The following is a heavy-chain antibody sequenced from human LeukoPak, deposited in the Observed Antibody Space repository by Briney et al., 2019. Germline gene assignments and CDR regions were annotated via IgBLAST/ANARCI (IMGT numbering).Heavy chain of an antibody. CDR1: GGSISNYY. Sequence: SETLSLTCSVSGGSISNYYWSWIRQPPGKGLEWIGYIYYSGSTNYNPSLKSRVTISVDTSKNQFSLRLRSVTAAATAVYYCARGQRSDAGWGLYYYYYYIDVWGKGTTVTVSS. J-gene: IGHJ6*03. CDR3: ARGQRSDAGWGLYYYYYYIDV. CDR2: IYYSGST. V-gene: IGHV4-59*01. D-gene: IGHD3-10*01.